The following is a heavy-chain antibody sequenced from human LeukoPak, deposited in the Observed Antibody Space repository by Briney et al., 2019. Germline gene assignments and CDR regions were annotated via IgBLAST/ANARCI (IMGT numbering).Heavy chain of an antibody. V-gene: IGHV3-21*01. Sequence: GGSLRLSCAASGFPFSTHSLNWVRQAPGKGLEWVSSISAGGDFVYYGDSVKGRFTMSRDNAKNSLHLQMDSLTAEDTAVYYCVRDGCSGGSCYFDYWGQGTLVTVSS. CDR3: VRDGCSGGSCYFDY. CDR1: GFPFSTHS. D-gene: IGHD2-15*01. J-gene: IGHJ4*02. CDR2: ISAGGDFV.